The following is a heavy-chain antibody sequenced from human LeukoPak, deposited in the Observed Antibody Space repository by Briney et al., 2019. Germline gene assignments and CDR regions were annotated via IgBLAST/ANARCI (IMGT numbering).Heavy chain of an antibody. CDR3: AKGSSDWGSN. V-gene: IGHV3-30*02. J-gene: IGHJ4*02. Sequence: GGSLRLSCAASGFTFSNYGMHWVRQAPGKGLKWVAFIRYNGNNKYYADSVKGRFTISRDNSKNTLYLQMNSLRGEDTAVYYCAKGSSDWGSNWGQGTLVTVSS. CDR1: GFTFSNYG. D-gene: IGHD7-27*01. CDR2: IRYNGNNK.